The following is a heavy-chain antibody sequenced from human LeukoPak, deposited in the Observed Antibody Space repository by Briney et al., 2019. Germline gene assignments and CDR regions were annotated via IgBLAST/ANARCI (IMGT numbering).Heavy chain of an antibody. CDR1: GYTFTGYY. J-gene: IGHJ4*02. CDR2: INPNSGGT. CDR3: ARHRDRGSYNDY. D-gene: IGHD1-26*01. Sequence: GASVKVSCKASGYTFTGYYMHWVRQAPGQGLEWMGRINPNSGGTNYAQKFQGRVTMTRDTSISTAYMELSRLRSDDTAVYYCARHRDRGSYNDYWGQGTLVTVSS. V-gene: IGHV1-2*06.